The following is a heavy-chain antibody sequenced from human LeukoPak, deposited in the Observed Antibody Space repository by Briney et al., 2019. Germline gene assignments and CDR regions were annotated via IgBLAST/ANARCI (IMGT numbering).Heavy chain of an antibody. D-gene: IGHD6-19*01. CDR1: GYTFTGYY. J-gene: IGHJ4*02. CDR2: INPNSGGT. V-gene: IGHV1-2*06. Sequence: ASVKVSRKASGYTFTGYYMHWVRQAPGQGLEWMGRINPNSGGTNYAQKFQGRVTMTRDTSISTAYMELSRLRSDDTAVYYCARERLEQWLHAPNDYWGQGTLVTVSS. CDR3: ARERLEQWLHAPNDY.